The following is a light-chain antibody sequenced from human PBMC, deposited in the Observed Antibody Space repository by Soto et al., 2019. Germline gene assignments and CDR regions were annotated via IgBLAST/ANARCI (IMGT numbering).Light chain of an antibody. CDR3: QTWGTGIRV. CDR2: LKSDGSH. V-gene: IGLV4-69*01. CDR1: SGHSSYA. J-gene: IGLJ3*02. Sequence: VLTQSPSASASLGASVKLTCTLSSGHSSYAIAWHQQQPEKGPRYLMNLKSDGSHTKGDGIPDRFSGSSSGAERYLTISSLQSEDEADYYCQTWGTGIRVFGGGTKVTVL.